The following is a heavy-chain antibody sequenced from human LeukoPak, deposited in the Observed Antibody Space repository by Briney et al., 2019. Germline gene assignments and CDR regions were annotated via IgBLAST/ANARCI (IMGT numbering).Heavy chain of an antibody. CDR1: AFIYDDYA. J-gene: IGHJ4*02. D-gene: IGHD6-19*01. V-gene: IGHV3-9*01. CDR2: VSWNRDYI. CDR3: AATSGWYDSYFGH. Sequence: TGGSLTLSCVASAFIYDDYALHWVRQVPGGGLEWVAGVSWNRDYIGYADSVEGRFTISKDDARKSIYLHMNSLRVDDTAFYHCAATSGWYDSYFGHWGQGTLVTVSS.